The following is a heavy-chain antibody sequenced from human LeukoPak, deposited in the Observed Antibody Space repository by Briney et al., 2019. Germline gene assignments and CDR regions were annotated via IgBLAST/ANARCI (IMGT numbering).Heavy chain of an antibody. CDR3: AKDRGTLLVVVMNY. J-gene: IGHJ4*02. Sequence: GGSLRLSCAASGFTFSSYWMSWVRQAPGKGLEWVSAISDSGGSTYYADSVKGRFTISRDNSKNTLYLQMNSLRAEDTAVYYCAKDRGTLLVVVMNYWGQGTLVTVSS. V-gene: IGHV3-23*01. CDR1: GFTFSSYW. CDR2: ISDSGGST. D-gene: IGHD3-22*01.